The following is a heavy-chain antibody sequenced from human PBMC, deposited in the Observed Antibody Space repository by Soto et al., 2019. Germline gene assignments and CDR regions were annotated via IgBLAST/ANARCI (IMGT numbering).Heavy chain of an antibody. V-gene: IGHV1-69*13. J-gene: IGHJ4*02. CDR3: ARGRINWNSSPFFDY. Sequence: SVKVSCKASGGTFSSYAISWVRQAPGQGLEWMGGIIPIFGTANYAQKFQGRVTITADESTSTAYMELSSLRSEDTAVYYCARGRINWNSSPFFDYWGQGTLVTVSS. D-gene: IGHD1-7*01. CDR2: IIPIFGTA. CDR1: GGTFSSYA.